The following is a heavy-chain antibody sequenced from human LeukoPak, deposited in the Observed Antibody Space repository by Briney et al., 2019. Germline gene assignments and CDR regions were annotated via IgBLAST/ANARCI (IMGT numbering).Heavy chain of an antibody. D-gene: IGHD3-9*01. Sequence: SETLSLTCAVYGESFSGYYWSWIRQPPGKGLEWIGEINHSGSTNYNPSLKSRVTISVDTSKKQSSLKLTSVTAANTAVYYCARAAPLTGHSIDYWGQGTLVTVSS. J-gene: IGHJ4*02. CDR1: GESFSGYY. V-gene: IGHV4-34*01. CDR2: INHSGST. CDR3: ARAAPLTGHSIDY.